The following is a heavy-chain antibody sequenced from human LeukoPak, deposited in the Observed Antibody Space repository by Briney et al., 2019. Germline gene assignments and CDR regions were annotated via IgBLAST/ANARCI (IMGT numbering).Heavy chain of an antibody. D-gene: IGHD5-18*01. CDR2: IHYGGTT. J-gene: IGHJ4*02. Sequence: RQPXXXXLEWIGSIHYGGTTHYNPSLQSRVTISADTSKNQFALDLRSVTAADTAVYYCTRDIGYFVSDFWGQGTLVTVSS. CDR3: TRDIGYFVSDF. V-gene: IGHV4-39*02.